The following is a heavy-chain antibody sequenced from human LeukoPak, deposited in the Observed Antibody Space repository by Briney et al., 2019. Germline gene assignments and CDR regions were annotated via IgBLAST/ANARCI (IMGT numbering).Heavy chain of an antibody. D-gene: IGHD1-26*01. CDR1: GFTFDDYA. CDR3: ARDPPQWENPIDY. Sequence: GRSLRLSCAASGFTFDDYAMHWVRQAPGKGLEWVSGISWNSGSIGYADSVKGRFTISRDNAKNSLYLQMNSLRVEDTGVYYCARDPPQWENPIDYWGQGTLVTVSS. CDR2: ISWNSGSI. V-gene: IGHV3-9*01. J-gene: IGHJ4*02.